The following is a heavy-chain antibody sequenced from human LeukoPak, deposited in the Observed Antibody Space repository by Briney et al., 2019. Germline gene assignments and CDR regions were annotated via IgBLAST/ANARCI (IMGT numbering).Heavy chain of an antibody. CDR1: GGSISSYY. V-gene: IGHV4-59*01. J-gene: IGHJ5*02. D-gene: IGHD1-7*01. CDR3: ARSRYNGNYDLLFDP. CDR2: IYYSGST. Sequence: SETLSLTCTVSGGSISSYYWSWIRQPPGKGLEWIGYIYYSGSTNYNPSLKSRVTISVDTSKNQFSLKLSSVTAADTAVYYCARSRYNGNYDLLFDPWGQGTLVTVSS.